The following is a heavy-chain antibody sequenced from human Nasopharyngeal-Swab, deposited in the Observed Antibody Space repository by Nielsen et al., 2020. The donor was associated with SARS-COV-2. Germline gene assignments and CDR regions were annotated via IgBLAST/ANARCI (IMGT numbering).Heavy chain of an antibody. D-gene: IGHD3-3*01. CDR3: ARDMYYDFWSGYLTHYYYYGMDV. CDR1: GGSFSGYY. CDR2: INHSGST. V-gene: IGHV4-34*01. J-gene: IGHJ6*02. Sequence: SETLSLTCAVYGGSFSGYYWSWIRQPPGKGLEWIGEINHSGSTNYNPSLKRRVTISVDTSKSQFSLKLSSVTAADTAVYYCARDMYYDFWSGYLTHYYYYGMDVWGQGTTVTVSS.